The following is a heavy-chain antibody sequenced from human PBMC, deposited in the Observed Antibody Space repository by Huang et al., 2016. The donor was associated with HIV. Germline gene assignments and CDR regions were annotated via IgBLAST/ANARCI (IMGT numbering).Heavy chain of an antibody. CDR3: AKGSMANAFDI. D-gene: IGHD3-10*01. Sequence: QVQLVESGGGVVQPGGSLRLACAASGFTFSSYGMPWVRQAPGNGLEWLVFLRYYGSNKYYADSVRGRFTISRDNSKNTLYLQMNSLRAEDTAVYYCAKGSMANAFDIWGQGTMVTVSS. V-gene: IGHV3-30*02. CDR2: LRYYGSNK. CDR1: GFTFSSYG. J-gene: IGHJ3*02.